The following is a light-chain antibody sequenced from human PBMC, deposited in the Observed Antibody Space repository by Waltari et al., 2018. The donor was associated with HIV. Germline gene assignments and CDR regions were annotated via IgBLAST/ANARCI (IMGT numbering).Light chain of an antibody. CDR3: YSADDNSGL. V-gene: IGLV3-27*01. CDR2: KDS. CDR1: LLAKKS. J-gene: IGLJ3*02. Sequence: SYELTQPSSVSVSPGQTARITCSGDLLAKKSVRWFQQKPGQAPGWVMYKDSERPSGVPARFAGSSSGTTVSLTIGGAQVDDEADYYCYSADDNSGLFGGGTKLTVL.